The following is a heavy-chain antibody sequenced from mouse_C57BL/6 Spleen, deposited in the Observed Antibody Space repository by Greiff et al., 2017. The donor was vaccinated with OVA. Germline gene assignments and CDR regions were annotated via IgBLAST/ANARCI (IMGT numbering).Heavy chain of an antibody. V-gene: IGHV1-61*01. J-gene: IGHJ1*03. CDR2: IYPSDSET. CDR3: ASLLGGDYYGSSYWYFDV. D-gene: IGHD1-1*01. Sequence: QVQLQQPGAELVRPGSSVKLSCKASGYTFTSYWMDWVKQRPGQGLEWIGNIYPSDSETHYNQKFKDKATLTVDKSSSTAYMQLSSLTSEDSAVYYCASLLGGDYYGSSYWYFDVWGTGTTVTVSS. CDR1: GYTFTSYW.